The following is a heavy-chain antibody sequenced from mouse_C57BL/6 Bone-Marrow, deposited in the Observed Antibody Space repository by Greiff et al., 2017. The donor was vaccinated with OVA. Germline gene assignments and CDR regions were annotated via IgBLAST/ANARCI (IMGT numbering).Heavy chain of an antibody. J-gene: IGHJ1*03. CDR3: ARRRYEYDGTNFDV. D-gene: IGHD2-4*01. Sequence: EVQLQQSGPELVKPGASVKIPCKASGYTFTDYNMDWVKQSHGKSLEWIGDINPNNGGTIYNQKFKGKATLTVDKSSSTAYMELRSLTSEDTAVYYCARRRYEYDGTNFDVWGTGTTVTVSS. CDR2: INPNNGGT. V-gene: IGHV1-18*01. CDR1: GYTFTDYN.